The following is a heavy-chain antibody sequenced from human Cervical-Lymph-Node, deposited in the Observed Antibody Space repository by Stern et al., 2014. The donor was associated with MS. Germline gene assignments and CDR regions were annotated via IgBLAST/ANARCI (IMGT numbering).Heavy chain of an antibody. Sequence: VHLVESGAEVKKPGSSVEVSCKASGDTFSSYAINWVRQVPGQGLEWMGGITPVFVTTNYAQKFQGRVTITADKSTNTAYMELMTLRSEDTAVYYCARGGGLVGYFDYWGQGTLVSVSS. V-gene: IGHV1-69*06. CDR3: ARGGGLVGYFDY. D-gene: IGHD1-26*01. J-gene: IGHJ4*02. CDR1: GDTFSSYA. CDR2: ITPVFVTT.